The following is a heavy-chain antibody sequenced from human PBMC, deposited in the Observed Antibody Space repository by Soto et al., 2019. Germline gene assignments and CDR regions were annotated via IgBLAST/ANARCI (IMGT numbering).Heavy chain of an antibody. CDR3: ARTYDDSGPNSGGYGFDI. V-gene: IGHV4-34*01. CDR2: INHSGST. CDR1: GGSFSGYY. D-gene: IGHD3-22*01. Sequence: SETLSLTCAVYGGSFSGYYWSWIRQPPGKGLEWIGEINHSGSTNYNPSLKSRVTISVDTSKNQFSLKLSSVTAADTAVYYCARTYDDSGPNSGGYGFDIWGQGTMVTV. J-gene: IGHJ3*02.